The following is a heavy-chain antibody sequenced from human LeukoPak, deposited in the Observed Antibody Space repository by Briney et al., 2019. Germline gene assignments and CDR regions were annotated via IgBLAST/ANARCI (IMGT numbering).Heavy chain of an antibody. Sequence: ASVKVSCKTSGYTFNNYGITWVRQAPGQGLEWMGWINPNSGGTNYAQKFQGRVTMTRDTSISTAYMELSRLRSDDTAVYYCARADSWDAFDIWGQGTMVTVSS. CDR3: ARADSWDAFDI. CDR2: INPNSGGT. J-gene: IGHJ3*02. V-gene: IGHV1-2*02. D-gene: IGHD1-26*01. CDR1: GYTFNNYG.